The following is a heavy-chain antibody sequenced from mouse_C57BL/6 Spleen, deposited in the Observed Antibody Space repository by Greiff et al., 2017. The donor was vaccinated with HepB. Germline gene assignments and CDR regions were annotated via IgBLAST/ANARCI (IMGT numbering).Heavy chain of an antibody. J-gene: IGHJ3*01. CDR2: INPSSGYT. Sequence: QVQLQQSGAELAKPGASVKLSCKASGYTFTSYWMHWVKQRPGQGLEWIGYINPSSGYTKYNQKFKDKATLTADKSSSTAYMQLSSLTYEDSAVYYCARSTTVVAPGFADWGQGTLVTVSA. D-gene: IGHD1-1*01. CDR1: GYTFTSYW. V-gene: IGHV1-7*01. CDR3: ARSTTVVAPGFAD.